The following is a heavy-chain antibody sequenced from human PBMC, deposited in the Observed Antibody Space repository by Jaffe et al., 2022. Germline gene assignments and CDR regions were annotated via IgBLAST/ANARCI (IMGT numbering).Heavy chain of an antibody. V-gene: IGHV3-48*03. CDR1: GFTFSSYE. CDR2: ISSSGSTI. D-gene: IGHD3-10*01. Sequence: EVQLVESGGGLVQPGGSLRLSCAASGFTFSSYEMNWVRQAPGKGLEWVSYISSSGSTIYYADSVKGRFTISRDNAKNSLYLQMNSLRAEDTAVYYCARDNGGITMVRGYYFDYWGQGTLVTVSS. J-gene: IGHJ4*02. CDR3: ARDNGGITMVRGYYFDY.